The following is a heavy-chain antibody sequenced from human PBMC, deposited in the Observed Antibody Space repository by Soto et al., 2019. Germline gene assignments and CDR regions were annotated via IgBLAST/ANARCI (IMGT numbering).Heavy chain of an antibody. Sequence: EVQLLESGGGLVQPGGSLRLSCAASGFTFNNYAMSWVRQAPGKGLEWVSAITYRGESRNYADSVNGRFSISRDNSKNTLYLQLNSLRADDTAVYYCAKERSFCSSTSCYIYWYFDLWGRGTLVTVSS. CDR1: GFTFNNYA. CDR2: ITYRGESR. CDR3: AKERSFCSSTSCYIYWYFDL. J-gene: IGHJ2*01. D-gene: IGHD2-2*01. V-gene: IGHV3-23*01.